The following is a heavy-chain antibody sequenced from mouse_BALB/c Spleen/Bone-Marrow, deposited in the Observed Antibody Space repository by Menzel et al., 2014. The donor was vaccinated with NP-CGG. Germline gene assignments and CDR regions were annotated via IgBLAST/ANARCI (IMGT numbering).Heavy chain of an antibody. CDR3: GRGDDYDGDFDR. CDR1: GYSFTGYF. D-gene: IGHD2-4*01. CDR2: INPYNGDT. Sequence: VQLKQSGPELVKPGASVKISCKASGYSFTGYFMNWVKRSHGKSLEWIGRINPYNGDTFYNQKFKGKATLTVDKSSSTAHMELLSLTSEDSAVYYCGRGDDYDGDFDRWGQGTTLTVSS. V-gene: IGHV1-37*01. J-gene: IGHJ2*01.